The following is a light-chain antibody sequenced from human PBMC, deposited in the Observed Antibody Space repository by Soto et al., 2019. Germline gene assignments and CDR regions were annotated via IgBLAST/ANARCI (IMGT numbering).Light chain of an antibody. CDR3: QQHGTSPIT. CDR1: QSVIGNY. Sequence: IVLTPSPGTLSLSPGERATLSCRASQSVIGNYLAWHQQKPGQTPRLLVYGASSRATGIPDRFSGSGSGTDFTLTISRLEPEDFSVYYCQQHGTSPITFGQGTRLEIK. V-gene: IGKV3-20*01. CDR2: GAS. J-gene: IGKJ5*01.